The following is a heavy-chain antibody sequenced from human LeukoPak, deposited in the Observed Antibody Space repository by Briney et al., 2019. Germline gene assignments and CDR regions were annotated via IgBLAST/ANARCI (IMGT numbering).Heavy chain of an antibody. CDR2: ITDCDTST. CDR1: GFTFRNYA. J-gene: IGHJ5*02. V-gene: IGHV3-23*01. CDR3: AKDRGKAAAGWLDP. Sequence: GGSLRLSCSASGFTFRNYAMSWVRQAPGRGQEWVSAITDCDTSTFYADSVKGRFTIARDNSYNTLYLQMNTLRAEDTAIYYCAKDRGKAAAGWLDPWGQGALVTVSS. D-gene: IGHD6-13*01.